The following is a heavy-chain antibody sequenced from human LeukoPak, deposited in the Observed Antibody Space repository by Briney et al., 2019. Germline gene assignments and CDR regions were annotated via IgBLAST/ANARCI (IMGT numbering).Heavy chain of an antibody. D-gene: IGHD1-26*01. CDR3: ATNRVGTYDRPFDI. CDR2: IHYTGTT. V-gene: IGHV4-59*08. J-gene: IGHJ3*02. Sequence: SETLSLTCIVSGGSINSHYWSWILQPPGKGLEWIVDIHYTGTTKYNPSVKSRVTISIDTSKNQFSLELSSVTATDTAVYFCATNRVGTYDRPFDIWGQGTMVTVSS. CDR1: GGSINSHY.